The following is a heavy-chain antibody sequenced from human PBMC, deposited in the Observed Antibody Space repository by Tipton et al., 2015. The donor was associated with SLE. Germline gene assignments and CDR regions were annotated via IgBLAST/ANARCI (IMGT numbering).Heavy chain of an antibody. CDR2: INYSGNT. CDR1: GDSISNDGYY. J-gene: IGHJ6*02. V-gene: IGHV4-31*01. D-gene: IGHD3-10*01. Sequence: VKPSQTLSLSCSVSGDSISNDGYYWSWIRQDPGKGLEWIGSINYSGNTYYNPSLKSPVTISLDTSKNQFSLKLSSVTAADTAVYYCARGSGSYLYHYGMDVWGLGTTVTVSS. CDR3: ARGSGSYLYHYGMDV.